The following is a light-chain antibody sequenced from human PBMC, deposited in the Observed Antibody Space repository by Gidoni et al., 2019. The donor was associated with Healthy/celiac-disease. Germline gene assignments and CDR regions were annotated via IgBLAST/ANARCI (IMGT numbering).Light chain of an antibody. CDR3: QQYNSYSRT. CDR2: KAS. J-gene: IGKJ1*01. Sequence: DIQMTPSPSTLSASVGDRVTITCRASQSISSWLAWYQQTPGKAPKLLIYKASSLESGVPSRFSGSGSGTEFTLTISSLQPDDFATYYCQQYNSYSRTFGQGTKVEIK. V-gene: IGKV1-5*03. CDR1: QSISSW.